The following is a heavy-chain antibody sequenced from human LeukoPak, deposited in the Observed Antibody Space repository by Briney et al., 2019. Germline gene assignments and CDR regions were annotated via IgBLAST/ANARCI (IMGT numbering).Heavy chain of an antibody. J-gene: IGHJ5*02. Sequence: KPSETLSLTCTVSGGSISSYYWSWIRQPPGKGLEWIGYIYYSGSTNYNPSLKSRVTISVDTSKNQFSLKLNSVTAADTAVYYCARTEDYGDYGNWFDPCGPGTLVTVSS. V-gene: IGHV4-59*01. CDR3: ARTEDYGDYGNWFDP. CDR2: IYYSGST. CDR1: GGSISSYY. D-gene: IGHD4-17*01.